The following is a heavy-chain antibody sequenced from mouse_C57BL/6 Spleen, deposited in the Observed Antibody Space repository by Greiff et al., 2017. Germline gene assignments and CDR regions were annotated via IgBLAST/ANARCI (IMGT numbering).Heavy chain of an antibody. J-gene: IGHJ2*01. CDR3: ARFRDYGSSKTHYFDY. Sequence: EVKLQQSVAELVRPGASVKLSCTASGFNIKNTYMHWVKQRPEQGLEWIGRIDPANGNTKYAPKFQGKATITADTSSNTAYLQLSSLTSEDTAIYYCARFRDYGSSKTHYFDYWGQGTTLTVSS. D-gene: IGHD1-1*01. CDR1: GFNIKNTY. CDR2: IDPANGNT. V-gene: IGHV14-3*01.